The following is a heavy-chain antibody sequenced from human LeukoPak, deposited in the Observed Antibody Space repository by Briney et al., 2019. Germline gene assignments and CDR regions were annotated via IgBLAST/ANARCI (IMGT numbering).Heavy chain of an antibody. J-gene: IGHJ4*02. Sequence: RSGGSLRLSCAASGFTFSNYAMHWVRQAPGKGLEYVSAISSNGGSTYYADSVKGRFTISRDNSKNTLYLQMNSLRAEDTAVYYCARGISTSGWLDYWGQGTLVTVSS. CDR2: ISSNGGST. D-gene: IGHD6-19*01. CDR3: ARGISTSGWLDY. CDR1: GFTFSNYA. V-gene: IGHV3-64*04.